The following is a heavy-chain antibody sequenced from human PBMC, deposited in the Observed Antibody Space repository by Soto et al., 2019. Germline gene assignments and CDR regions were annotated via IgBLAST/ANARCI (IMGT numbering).Heavy chain of an antibody. J-gene: IGHJ3*02. CDR3: ARAHGSGWGAFDI. CDR2: IYYSGST. V-gene: IGHV4-59*12. CDR1: GGSISTYY. Sequence: PSETLSLTCTLSGGSISTYYWSWIRQPPGKGLEWIGYIYYSGSTYYNPSLKSRVTISVDRSKNQFSLKLSSVTAADTAVYYCARAHGSGWGAFDIWGQGTMVTVSS. D-gene: IGHD3-10*01.